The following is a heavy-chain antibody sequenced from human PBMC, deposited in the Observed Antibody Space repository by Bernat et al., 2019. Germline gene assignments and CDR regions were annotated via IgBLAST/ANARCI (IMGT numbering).Heavy chain of an antibody. CDR3: ARWGFHGGLDY. D-gene: IGHD7-27*01. J-gene: IGHJ4*02. CDR2: INHDESEK. Sequence: VQLVESGGGLVQPGGSLRLSCGASGFTFSTYWMGWVRQAPGKGLEWVANINHDESEKTYVDSVKGRFTISRDNAKNSLYLQMNSLRDEDTAVYYCARWGFHGGLDYWCQGTLVIVSS. V-gene: IGHV3-7*01. CDR1: GFTFSTYW.